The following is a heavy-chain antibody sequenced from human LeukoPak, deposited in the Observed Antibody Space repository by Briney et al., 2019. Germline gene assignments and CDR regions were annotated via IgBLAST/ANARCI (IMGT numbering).Heavy chain of an antibody. V-gene: IGHV1-69*13. CDR3: ARESGSYHGNDY. D-gene: IGHD1-26*01. CDR2: IIPIFGTA. CDR1: GGTFSSYA. J-gene: IGHJ4*02. Sequence: ASVKVSCKASGGTFSSYAISWVRQAPGQGLEWMGGIIPIFGTANYAQKFQGRVTITADESTSTAYMQLSSLRSEDTAVYYCARESGSYHGNDYWGQGTLVTVSS.